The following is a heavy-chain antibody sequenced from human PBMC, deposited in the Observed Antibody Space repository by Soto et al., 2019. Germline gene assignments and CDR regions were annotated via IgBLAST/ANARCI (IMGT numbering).Heavy chain of an antibody. CDR3: AKEPDYGDYFDY. CDR2: IYHSGNT. D-gene: IGHD4-17*01. Sequence: SETLSLTCAVSGYSISLGYYWGWIRQPPGKGLEWIGSIYHSGNTYYNPSLKSRVSISLDTSKNHFSLELTSVTAADTAVYYCAKEPDYGDYFDYWGQGTLVTVSS. V-gene: IGHV4-38-2*02. J-gene: IGHJ4*02. CDR1: GYSISLGYY.